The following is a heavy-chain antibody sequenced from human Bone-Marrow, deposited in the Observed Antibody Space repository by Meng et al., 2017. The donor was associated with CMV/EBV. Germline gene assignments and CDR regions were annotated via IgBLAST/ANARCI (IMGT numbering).Heavy chain of an antibody. V-gene: IGHV1-2*02. CDR2: INPNSGDT. Sequence: ASVKVSCKASGYTFIAYYMHWVRQAPGQGLEWMGWINPNSGDTNYAQKFQGRVSMTRDTSISTAYMELSRLRSDDTAVYYCARGYCSSTSCYDFDHWGQGALVIVSS. CDR1: GYTFIAYY. D-gene: IGHD2-2*01. J-gene: IGHJ4*02. CDR3: ARGYCSSTSCYDFDH.